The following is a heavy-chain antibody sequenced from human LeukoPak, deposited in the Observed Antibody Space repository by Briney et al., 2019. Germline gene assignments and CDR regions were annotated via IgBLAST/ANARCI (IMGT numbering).Heavy chain of an antibody. CDR1: GFTSSSYS. CDR3: AELGITMIGGV. D-gene: IGHD3-10*02. Sequence: PGGSLRLSCAASGFTSSSYSMNWVCQAPGKGLEWVSYISSSSSTIYYADSVKGRFTISRDNAKNSLYLQMNSLRAEDTAVYYCAELGITMIGGVWGKGTTVTISS. V-gene: IGHV3-48*04. CDR2: ISSSSSTI. J-gene: IGHJ6*04.